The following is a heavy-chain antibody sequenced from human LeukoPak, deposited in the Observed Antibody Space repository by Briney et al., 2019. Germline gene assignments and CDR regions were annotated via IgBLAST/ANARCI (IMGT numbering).Heavy chain of an antibody. D-gene: IGHD3-22*01. CDR2: INHSGST. J-gene: IGHJ6*02. Sequence: SETLSLTCAVYGGSFSGYYWSWIRHPPGKGLESIGEINHSGSTNYNPSLKSRVTISVDTSKNQFSLKLSSVTAADTAVYYCARIFTMIVVVPTPYGMDVWGQGTTVTVSS. CDR1: GGSFSGYY. CDR3: ARIFTMIVVVPTPYGMDV. V-gene: IGHV4-34*01.